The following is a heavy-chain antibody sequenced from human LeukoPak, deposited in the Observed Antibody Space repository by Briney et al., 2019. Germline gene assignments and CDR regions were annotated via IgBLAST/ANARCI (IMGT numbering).Heavy chain of an antibody. J-gene: IGHJ4*02. CDR1: GYTFTDYY. V-gene: IGHV1-2*02. Sequence: EASVKVSCKASGYTFTDYYMHWVRQAPGQGLEWMGWMNPNSGGTIYAQKFQGRVTMTRDTSINTAYMELSRLRSDDTAVYYCAAPKVEGTFDYWGQGTLVTVSS. CDR2: MNPNSGGT. CDR3: AAPKVEGTFDY. D-gene: IGHD5-24*01.